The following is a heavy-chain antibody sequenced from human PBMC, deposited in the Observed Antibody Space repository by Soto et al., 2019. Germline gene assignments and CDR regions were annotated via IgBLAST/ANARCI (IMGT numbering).Heavy chain of an antibody. CDR3: AREGGGGWYSYFDY. Sequence: PSQTLSLSCALSVDSVSSNSAAWNWIRQSPSRGLEWLGRTYYRSKWYNDYAVSVKSRITINPDTSKNQFSLQLNSVTPEDTAVYYCAREGGGGWYSYFDYWGQGTLVTAPQ. V-gene: IGHV6-1*01. D-gene: IGHD6-19*01. J-gene: IGHJ4*02. CDR2: TYYRSKWYN. CDR1: VDSVSSNSAA.